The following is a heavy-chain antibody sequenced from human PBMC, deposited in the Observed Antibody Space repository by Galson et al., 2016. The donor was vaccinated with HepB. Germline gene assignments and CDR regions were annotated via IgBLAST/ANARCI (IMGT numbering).Heavy chain of an antibody. D-gene: IGHD6-19*01. CDR3: ARDDSGGWYGFHYGMDV. J-gene: IGHJ6*02. CDR2: ISAYNGNT. CDR1: G. V-gene: IGHV1-18*01. Sequence: GISWVRQAPGQGLEWMGWISAYNGNTNYAQKLQGRVTMTTDTSTSTAYMELRSLSSVTAADTAVYYCARDDSGGWYGFHYGMDVWGQGTTVTVSS.